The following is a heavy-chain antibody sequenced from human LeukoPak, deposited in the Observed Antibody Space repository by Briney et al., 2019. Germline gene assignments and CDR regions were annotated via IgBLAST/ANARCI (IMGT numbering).Heavy chain of an antibody. J-gene: IGHJ4*02. Sequence: GGSLRLSCAASGFTFSSYAIHWVRQAPGKGLEWVALISYDGSNKYYADSVKGRFTISRDNSKNTLYLQMNSLRAEDTAVYYCARGLATRTPADYWGQGTLVTVSS. D-gene: IGHD2-2*01. CDR2: ISYDGSNK. V-gene: IGHV3-30*04. CDR1: GFTFSSYA. CDR3: ARGLATRTPADY.